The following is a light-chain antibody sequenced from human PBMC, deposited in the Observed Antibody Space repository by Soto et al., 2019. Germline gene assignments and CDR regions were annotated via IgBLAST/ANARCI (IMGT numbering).Light chain of an antibody. J-gene: IGLJ1*01. CDR2: EVS. V-gene: IGLV2-14*01. CDR3: SSYTSSSLDYV. CDR1: SSDVGGYNY. Sequence: QSALTQPASVSGSPGQSITISCTGTSSDVGGYNYVSWYQQHPGKAPKLMIYEVSNRPPGVSNRFSGSKSGTTVSLTISGAQAVDVAAYYCSSYTSSSLDYVFGTGTKVTVI.